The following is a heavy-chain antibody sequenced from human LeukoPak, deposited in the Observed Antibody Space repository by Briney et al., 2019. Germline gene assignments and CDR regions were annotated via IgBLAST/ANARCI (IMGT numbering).Heavy chain of an antibody. CDR3: ARDGYTAMGNYFDY. J-gene: IGHJ4*02. Sequence: GGSLRLSCAASGFTFSSYGMHWVRQAPGKGLEWVAVISYDGSNKYYADSVKGRFTISRDNSKNTLYLQMNSLRAEDTAVYYCARDGYTAMGNYFDYWGQGTLVTVSS. V-gene: IGHV3-30*03. CDR1: GFTFSSYG. D-gene: IGHD5-18*01. CDR2: ISYDGSNK.